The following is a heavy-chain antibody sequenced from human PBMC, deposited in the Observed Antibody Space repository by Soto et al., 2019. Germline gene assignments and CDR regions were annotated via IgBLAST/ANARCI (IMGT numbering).Heavy chain of an antibody. CDR2: IYYSGST. J-gene: IGHJ4*02. V-gene: IGHV4-31*03. Sequence: SETLSLTCTVSGGSISSGGYYWSWIRQHPGKGLEWIGYIYYSGSTYYNPSLKSRVTISVDTSKNQFSLKLSSVTAADTAVYYCARGGRYYDFWSGYYPFDYWGQGTLVTVSS. CDR3: ARGGRYYDFWSGYYPFDY. CDR1: GGSISSGGYY. D-gene: IGHD3-3*01.